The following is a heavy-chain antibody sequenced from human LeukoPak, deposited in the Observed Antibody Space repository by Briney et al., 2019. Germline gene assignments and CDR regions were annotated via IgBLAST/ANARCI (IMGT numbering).Heavy chain of an antibody. CDR2: ISYDGSNK. J-gene: IGHJ4*02. Sequence: PGGSLRLSCAASGFTFSSYGMPWVRQAPGKGLEWVAVISYDGSNKYYADSVKGRFTISRDNSKNTLYLQMNSLRAEDTAVYYCAKGSTMIVVAHNFDYWGQGTLVTVSS. V-gene: IGHV3-30*18. CDR3: AKGSTMIVVAHNFDY. CDR1: GFTFSSYG. D-gene: IGHD3-22*01.